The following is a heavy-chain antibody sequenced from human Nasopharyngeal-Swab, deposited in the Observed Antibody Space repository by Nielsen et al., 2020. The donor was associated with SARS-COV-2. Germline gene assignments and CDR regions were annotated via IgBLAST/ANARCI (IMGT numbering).Heavy chain of an antibody. Sequence: WIGQAPGKGLEWVSYISSSGSTIYYADSVKGRFTISRDNAKNSLYLQMNSLRAEDTAVYYCARGYYDFWSGYSFDYWGQGTLVTVSS. V-gene: IGHV3-11*04. CDR3: ARGYYDFWSGYSFDY. J-gene: IGHJ4*02. CDR2: ISSSGSTI. D-gene: IGHD3-3*01.